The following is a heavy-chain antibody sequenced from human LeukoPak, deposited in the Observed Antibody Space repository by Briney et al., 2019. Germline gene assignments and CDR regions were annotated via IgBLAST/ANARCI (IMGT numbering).Heavy chain of an antibody. V-gene: IGHV3-7*03. CDR2: INPGGFDK. D-gene: IGHD4-17*01. Sequence: GGSLRLSCVASGFTFSGHWMTWVRQAPGKGLEWVGDINPGGFDKFYVDSVKGRFTMSRDNARSSLYLQMDSLRAEDTAVYYCARLKGTTSVFDFWGQGTLVTVSS. CDR3: ARLKGTTSVFDF. CDR1: GFTFSGHW. J-gene: IGHJ4*02.